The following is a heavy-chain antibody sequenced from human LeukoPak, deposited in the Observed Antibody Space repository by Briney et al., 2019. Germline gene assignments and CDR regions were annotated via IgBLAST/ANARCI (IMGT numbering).Heavy chain of an antibody. D-gene: IGHD3-22*01. V-gene: IGHV4-61*01. CDR1: GDSVSSGNYY. CDR3: ARGQDDRSGTFDY. CDR2: MSPSGTT. J-gene: IGHJ4*02. Sequence: NPSETLSLTCTVSGDSVSSGNYYLSWIRQPPGKGLDWITYMSPSGTTKYNPSLKSRVTTSVDTSRTQFSLRLSSVTAADTAVYYCARGQDDRSGTFDYWGQGILVTVSS.